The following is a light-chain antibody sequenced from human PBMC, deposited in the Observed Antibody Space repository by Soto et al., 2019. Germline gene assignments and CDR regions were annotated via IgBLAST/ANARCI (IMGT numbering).Light chain of an antibody. CDR3: QSYDSSLSVVV. J-gene: IGLJ2*01. CDR2: GNS. V-gene: IGLV1-40*01. Sequence: QSVLTQPPSVSGAPGQRVTISCTGSSSNIGAGYDVHWYQQLPGTAPKLLIYGNSNRPSGVPDRLSGSKSGTSASLAITGLQAEDEADYYCQSYDSSLSVVVFGGGTKLTV. CDR1: SSNIGAGYD.